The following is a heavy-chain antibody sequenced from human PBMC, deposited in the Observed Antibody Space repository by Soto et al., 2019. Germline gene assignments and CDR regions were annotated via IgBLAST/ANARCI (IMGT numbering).Heavy chain of an antibody. D-gene: IGHD3-10*01. Sequence: SETRSLTCTVSGGSISSSSYYWGWIRQPPGKGLEWIGSIYYSGSTYYNPSLKSRVTISVDTSKNQFSLKLSSVTAADTAVYYCARANYGSEYYYYYHRMDVWGQGTTVT. CDR3: ARANYGSEYYYYYHRMDV. CDR2: IYYSGST. J-gene: IGHJ6*02. V-gene: IGHV4-39*01. CDR1: GGSISSSSYY.